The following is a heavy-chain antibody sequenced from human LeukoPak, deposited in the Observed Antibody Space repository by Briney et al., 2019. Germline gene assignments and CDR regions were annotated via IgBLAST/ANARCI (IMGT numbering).Heavy chain of an antibody. CDR3: ARLGLLDFWSGYYTGIGFDY. CDR1: GYSFTSYW. V-gene: IGHV5-51*01. Sequence: PGESLKISCKGSGYSFTSYWIGWVRQMPGKGLEWMGIIYPGDSDTRYSPSFQGQVTISADKSISTAYLQWSSLKASDTAMYYCARLGLLDFWSGYYTGIGFDYWGQGTLVTVSS. CDR2: IYPGDSDT. D-gene: IGHD3-3*01. J-gene: IGHJ4*02.